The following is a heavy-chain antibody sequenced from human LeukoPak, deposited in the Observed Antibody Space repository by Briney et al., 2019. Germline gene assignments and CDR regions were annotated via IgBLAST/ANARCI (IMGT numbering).Heavy chain of an antibody. Sequence: SQTLSLTCAISGDSVSSNSAAWNWIRQSPSRGLEWLGRTYYRSKWYNDYAVSVKSRITINPDTSKNQFPLQLNSVTPEDTAVYYCARDKDYDFWSGYYSDGMDVWGQGTTVTVSS. J-gene: IGHJ6*02. CDR3: ARDKDYDFWSGYYSDGMDV. CDR1: GDSVSSNSAA. D-gene: IGHD3-3*01. CDR2: TYYRSKWYN. V-gene: IGHV6-1*01.